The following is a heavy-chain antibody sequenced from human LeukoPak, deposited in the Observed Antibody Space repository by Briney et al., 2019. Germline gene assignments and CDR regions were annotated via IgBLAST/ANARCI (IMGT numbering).Heavy chain of an antibody. Sequence: KPSETLSLTCAVSGYSISSGYYWGWIRQPPGKGLEWIGSIYHSGSTYYNPSLKSRVTISVDTSKNQFSLKLSSVTAADTAVYYCARHPKILLWFGELSGYYMDVWGKGTTVTVSS. J-gene: IGHJ6*03. CDR2: IYHSGST. CDR3: ARHPKILLWFGELSGYYMDV. D-gene: IGHD3-10*01. CDR1: GYSISSGYY. V-gene: IGHV4-38-2*01.